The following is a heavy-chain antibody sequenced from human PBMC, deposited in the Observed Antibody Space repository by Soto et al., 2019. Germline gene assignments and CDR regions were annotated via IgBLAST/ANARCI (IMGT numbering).Heavy chain of an antibody. V-gene: IGHV1-69*08. D-gene: IGHD2-15*01. J-gene: IGHJ6*03. CDR1: GATFNDYT. Sequence: QVQLVQSGAEVKKPGSSVRISCAASGATFNDYTFTWVRRAPGQGLEWMGRVIPLLDASNYAEKFQARVTITADRSTGTVYMELSGLKSEDSAIYYCASGKSQMTQDRMGFYYYMDVWGKGTTVTVSS. CDR3: ASGKSQMTQDRMGFYYYMDV. CDR2: VIPLLDAS.